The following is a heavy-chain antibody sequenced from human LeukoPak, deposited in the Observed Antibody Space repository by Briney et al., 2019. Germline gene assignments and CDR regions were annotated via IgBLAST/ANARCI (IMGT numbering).Heavy chain of an antibody. V-gene: IGHV4-30-4*01. CDR1: GGSISSGDYC. CDR3: ARERSPGIPYYFDY. J-gene: IGHJ4*02. CDR2: IYDSGST. Sequence: SETLSLTCTVSGGSISSGDYCWSWIRQPPGKGLEWIGYIYDSGSTYYNPSLKSRVTISVDTSKNQFSLKLSSVTDADTAVYYCARERSPGIPYYFDYWGQGTQVTVSS. D-gene: IGHD3-10*01.